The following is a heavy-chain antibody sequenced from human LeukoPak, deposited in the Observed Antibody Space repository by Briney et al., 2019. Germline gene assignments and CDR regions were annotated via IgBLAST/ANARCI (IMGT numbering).Heavy chain of an antibody. J-gene: IGHJ4*02. CDR1: GGSISSGGYS. CDR3: ATDHDILTGYYDY. D-gene: IGHD3-9*01. V-gene: IGHV4-30-2*01. CDR2: IYHSGST. Sequence: SETLSLTCAVSGGSISSGGYSWSWIRQPPGKGLEWIGYIYHSGSTYYNPSLKSRVTISVDRSKNQFSLKLSSVTAADTAVYYCATDHDILTGYYDYWGQGILVTVSS.